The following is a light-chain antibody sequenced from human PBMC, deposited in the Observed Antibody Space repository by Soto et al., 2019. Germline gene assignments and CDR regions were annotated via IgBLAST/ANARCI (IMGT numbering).Light chain of an antibody. CDR1: QTVRSNY. Sequence: EIILTHPPDPPSLSPGERATLSCSASQTVRSNYLAWCQQRPGQPPRLLIYGASTRAAGIPDRFSGSGSGTDFTLTITRLEPEDSAVYFCQQYTGPPTTFGQGTRLEIK. CDR2: GAS. J-gene: IGKJ5*01. CDR3: QQYTGPPTT. V-gene: IGKV3-20*01.